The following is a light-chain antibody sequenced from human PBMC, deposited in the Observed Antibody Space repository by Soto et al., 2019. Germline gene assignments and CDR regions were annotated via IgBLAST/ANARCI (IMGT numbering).Light chain of an antibody. V-gene: IGLV1-51*01. CDR1: SSNIGNNY. CDR3: GTWDSSLSAHVV. Sequence: QAVVTQPPSVSAAPGQKVTISCSGSSSNIGNNYVSWYQQLPGTAPKLLIYDNNKRPSGIPDRFPGSKSGTSATLGITGLQTGDEADYYCGTWDSSLSAHVVFGGGTKLTVL. J-gene: IGLJ2*01. CDR2: DNN.